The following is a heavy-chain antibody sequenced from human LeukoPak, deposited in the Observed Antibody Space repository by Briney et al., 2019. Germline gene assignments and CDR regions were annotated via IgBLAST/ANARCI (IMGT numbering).Heavy chain of an antibody. J-gene: IGHJ4*02. CDR1: GGSISSYY. Sequence: SETLSLTCTVSGGSISSYYWSWIRQPPGTGLEWIGYIYYSGSTNYNPSLKSRVTISVDTSKNQFSLKLSSVTAADTAVYYCARDNDPFDYWGQGTLVTVSS. CDR3: ARDNDPFDY. V-gene: IGHV4-59*01. D-gene: IGHD2-8*01. CDR2: IYYSGST.